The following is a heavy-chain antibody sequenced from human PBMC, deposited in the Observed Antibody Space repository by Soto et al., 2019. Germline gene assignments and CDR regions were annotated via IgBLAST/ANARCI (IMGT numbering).Heavy chain of an antibody. CDR1: GFTFSNAW. D-gene: IGHD6-13*01. CDR3: TTGRGKLIAAAGLGHYYYYGMDV. V-gene: IGHV3-15*07. CDR2: IKSKTDGGTT. Sequence: GGSLRLSCAASGFTFSNAWMNWVRQAPGKGLEWVGRIKSKTDGGTTDYAAPVKGRFTISRDDSKNTLYLQMNSLKTEDTAVYYCTTGRGKLIAAAGLGHYYYYGMDVWGQGTTVTVSS. J-gene: IGHJ6*02.